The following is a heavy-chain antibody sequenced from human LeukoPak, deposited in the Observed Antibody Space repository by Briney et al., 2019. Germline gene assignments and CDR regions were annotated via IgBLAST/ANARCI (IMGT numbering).Heavy chain of an antibody. CDR1: GGSVTSGGNY. D-gene: IGHD6-13*01. CDR3: ARDRVLGSSEGFDY. Sequence: PSETLSLTCTVSGGSVTSGGNYWSWIRQHPGKGLEWIGYISYSGSIDYNPSLKSRVTISVDTSKNHFSLRLSSVTAADTAVYYCARDRVLGSSEGFDYWGQGTLVTVSS. V-gene: IGHV4-31*03. CDR2: ISYSGSI. J-gene: IGHJ4*02.